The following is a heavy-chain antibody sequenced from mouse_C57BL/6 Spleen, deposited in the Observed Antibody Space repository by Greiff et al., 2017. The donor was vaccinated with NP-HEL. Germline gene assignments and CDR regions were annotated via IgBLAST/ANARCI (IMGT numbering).Heavy chain of an antibody. D-gene: IGHD2-4*01. Sequence: EVQLQESGPELVKPGASVKISCKASGYTFTDYYMNWVKQSHGKSLEWIGDINPNNGGTSYNQKFKGKSTLTVDKSSSTAYMELRSLTSEDSAVYCCARSDYDEAWFAYWGQGTLVTVSA. J-gene: IGHJ3*01. V-gene: IGHV1-26*01. CDR3: ARSDYDEAWFAY. CDR2: INPNNGGT. CDR1: GYTFTDYY.